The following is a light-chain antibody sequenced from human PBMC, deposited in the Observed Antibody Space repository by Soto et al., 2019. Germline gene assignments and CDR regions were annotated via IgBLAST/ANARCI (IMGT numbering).Light chain of an antibody. V-gene: IGLV4-69*01. Sequence: QLVLTQSPSASASLGASVKLTCTLSHGHNTNAIAWHQQRPEKGPRYLMKLNSDVSHSRGGGIPDRFSGSSSGAERYLTISGLQSEDEADYYCQTWDTGMVFGGGTQLTVL. CDR3: QTWDTGMV. J-gene: IGLJ7*01. CDR1: HGHNTNA. CDR2: LNSDVSH.